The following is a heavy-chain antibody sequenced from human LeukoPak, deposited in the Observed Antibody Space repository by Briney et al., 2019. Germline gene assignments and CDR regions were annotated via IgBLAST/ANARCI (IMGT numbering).Heavy chain of an antibody. CDR3: AKGPLRGTAAAIDY. J-gene: IGHJ4*02. Sequence: GGSLRHSCAASGFMFSSYGMHWVRQAPGKGREGVAVISYDGRNKHYPDSVKGRFTISRDISTDTLWLQMDSLRTEDTAVYYCAKGPLRGTAAAIDYWGQGTLVTVSS. V-gene: IGHV3-30*18. CDR2: ISYDGRNK. CDR1: GFMFSSYG. D-gene: IGHD2-2*01.